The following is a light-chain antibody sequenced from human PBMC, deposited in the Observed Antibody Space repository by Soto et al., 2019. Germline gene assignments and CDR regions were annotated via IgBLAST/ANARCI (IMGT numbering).Light chain of an antibody. J-gene: IGLJ3*02. CDR2: EVT. V-gene: IGLV2-14*01. CDR1: SSDIGAFDF. CDR3: SSFTSRDTLL. Sequence: QSVLTQPASVSGSPGQSITISCTGTSSDIGAFDFVSWYQQHPAKAPRLIISEVTHRPSGVSYRFSGSKSGNTASLTISGLQAEDEADYFCSSFTSRDTLLFGGGTKLTVL.